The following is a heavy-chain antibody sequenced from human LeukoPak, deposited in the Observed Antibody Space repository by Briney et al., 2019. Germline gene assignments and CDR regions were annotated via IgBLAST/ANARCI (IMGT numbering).Heavy chain of an antibody. D-gene: IGHD4-17*01. CDR3: ARGLYGRVAANWFDP. CDR1: GFTFSSYS. CDR2: ISSSSSCI. Sequence: GGSLRLSCAASGFTFSSYSMNWVRQAPGKGLEWVSSISSSSSCIYYADSVKGRFTISRDNAKNSLYLQMNSLRAEDTAVYYCARGLYGRVAANWFDPWGQGTLVTVSS. V-gene: IGHV3-21*01. J-gene: IGHJ5*02.